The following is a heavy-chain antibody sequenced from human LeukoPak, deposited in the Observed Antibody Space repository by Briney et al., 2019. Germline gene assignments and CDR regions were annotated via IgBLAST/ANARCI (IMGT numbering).Heavy chain of an antibody. J-gene: IGHJ3*02. D-gene: IGHD4-17*01. CDR2: ISYDGSNK. Sequence: PGGSLRLSCAASGFTFSSYAMSWVRQAPGKGLEWVAVISYDGSNKYYADSVQGRFAISRDNSKNTLYLQMNSLRVEDTAMYFCARDPNGDYIGTFDMRGRGTMVSVSS. CDR3: ARDPNGDYIGTFDM. V-gene: IGHV3-30*09. CDR1: GFTFSSYA.